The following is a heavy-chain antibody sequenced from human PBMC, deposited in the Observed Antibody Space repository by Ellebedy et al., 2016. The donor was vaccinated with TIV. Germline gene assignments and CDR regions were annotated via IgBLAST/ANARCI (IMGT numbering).Heavy chain of an antibody. CDR3: VRGGARSSWYWRL. Sequence: GESLKISCAASEFAFDDDWMSWVRQAPGKGLEWVANINKDGSEDYYMDSVKGRFTISRDNTENSLFLEMSSLRAEDTAIYYCVRGGARSSWYWRLWGQGTLVTVSS. V-gene: IGHV3-7*03. J-gene: IGHJ4*02. D-gene: IGHD2-8*02. CDR1: EFAFDDDW. CDR2: INKDGSED.